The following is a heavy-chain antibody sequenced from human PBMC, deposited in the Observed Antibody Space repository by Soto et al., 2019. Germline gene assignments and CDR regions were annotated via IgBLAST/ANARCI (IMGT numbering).Heavy chain of an antibody. CDR2: INSEGSRT. Sequence: EVQLVESGGGLVQPGGSLRLSCAASGFTFSSYWMHWVRQAPGKGLVWVSRINSEGSRTSYADSVKGRFTIPRDNTKNTVYLKMNSLSAEDPAVYYCARIGTGYYYRDVWGKGTPVTVSS. CDR3: ARIGTGYYYRDV. D-gene: IGHD1-1*01. V-gene: IGHV3-74*01. J-gene: IGHJ6*03. CDR1: GFTFSSYW.